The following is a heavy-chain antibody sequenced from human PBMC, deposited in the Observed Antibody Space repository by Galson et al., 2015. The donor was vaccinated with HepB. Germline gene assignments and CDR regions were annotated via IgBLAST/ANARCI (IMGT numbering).Heavy chain of an antibody. V-gene: IGHV1-69-2*01. Sequence: VKVSCKVSGYTFTDYYMHWVQQAPGKGLEWMGLVDPEDGETIYAEKFQGRVTITADTSTDTAYMELSSLRSEDTAVYYCATDRKTTVTDYFDYWGQGTLVTVSS. CDR2: VDPEDGET. D-gene: IGHD4-17*01. J-gene: IGHJ4*02. CDR1: GYTFTDYY. CDR3: ATDRKTTVTDYFDY.